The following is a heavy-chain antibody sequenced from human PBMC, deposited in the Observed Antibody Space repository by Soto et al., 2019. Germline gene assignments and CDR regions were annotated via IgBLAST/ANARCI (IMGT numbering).Heavy chain of an antibody. V-gene: IGHV1-69*12. CDR1: GGTFSSYA. CDR3: ASGRGMATIEYYYYGMDV. Sequence: QVQLVQSGAEVKKPGSSVKVSCKASGGTFSSYAISWVRQAPGQGLEWMGGIIPIFGTANYAQKFQGRVTITADESTSTAYMELSSLRSEDTAVYYCASGRGMATIEYYYYGMDVWGQGTTVTVSS. J-gene: IGHJ6*02. CDR2: IIPIFGTA. D-gene: IGHD5-12*01.